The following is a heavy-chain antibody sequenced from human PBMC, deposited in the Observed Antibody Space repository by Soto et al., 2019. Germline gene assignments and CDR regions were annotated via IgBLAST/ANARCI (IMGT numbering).Heavy chain of an antibody. J-gene: IGHJ4*02. V-gene: IGHV3-48*02. D-gene: IGHD5-18*01. CDR1: GFTFSSDS. CDR2: ISRSSSTI. CDR3: EIDTGDSYVQPDY. Sequence: EVQLVESGGGLVQPGGSLRLSCAASGFTFSSDSMNWVRQAPGKGLEWVSYISRSSSTIYYADAVKGRFTISRDNAKDSLYLQMNSLRDEDTAVYYCEIDTGDSYVQPDYCGQGTLVTISS.